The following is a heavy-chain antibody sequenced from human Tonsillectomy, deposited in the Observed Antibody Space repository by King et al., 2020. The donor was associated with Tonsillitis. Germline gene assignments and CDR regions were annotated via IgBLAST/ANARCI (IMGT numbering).Heavy chain of an antibody. J-gene: IGHJ6*02. V-gene: IGHV4-34*01. CDR3: GRGGGYYYYGMDV. D-gene: IGHD3-16*01. CDR1: GGSFSGYY. CDR2: INHSGST. Sequence: VQLQQWGAGLLKPSETLSLTCAVYGGSFSGYYWSWIRQPPGKGLEWIGEINHSGSTNYNPALKSRVTISVGTSKKQFSLKLSSVTAADTAVYYCGRGGGYYYYGMDVWGQGTTVTVSS.